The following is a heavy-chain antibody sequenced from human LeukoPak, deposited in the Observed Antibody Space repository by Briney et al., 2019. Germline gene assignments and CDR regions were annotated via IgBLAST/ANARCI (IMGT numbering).Heavy chain of an antibody. CDR1: GGSFSGYY. CDR2: INHSGST. V-gene: IGHV4-34*01. J-gene: IGHJ5*02. Sequence: SETLSLTCAVYGGSFSGYYWSWIRQPPGKGLEWIGEINHSGSTNYNPSLKSRVTISVDTSKNQFSLKLSSVTAADTAVYYCARVPRGRYCSGGSCFNNWFDPWSQGTLVTVSS. CDR3: ARVPRGRYCSGGSCFNNWFDP. D-gene: IGHD2-15*01.